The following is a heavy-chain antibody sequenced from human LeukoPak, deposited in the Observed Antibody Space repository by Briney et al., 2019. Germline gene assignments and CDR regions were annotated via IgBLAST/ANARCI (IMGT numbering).Heavy chain of an antibody. CDR3: ARGLGTYDSSELTWPMISF. Sequence: ASVTASCKASGYTFTSYEINWVRQATGQGLEWMGWMNPNSGDTAYAQKFQGRITMTRSTSISTAYMELSSLRSEDTAVYYCARGLGTYDSSELTWPMISFWGQGTVVTVSS. CDR1: GYTFTSYE. CDR2: MNPNSGDT. J-gene: IGHJ4*02. D-gene: IGHD3-22*01. V-gene: IGHV1-8*01.